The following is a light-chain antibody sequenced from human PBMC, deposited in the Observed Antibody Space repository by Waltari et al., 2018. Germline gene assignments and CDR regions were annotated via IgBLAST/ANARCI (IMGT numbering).Light chain of an antibody. CDR1: QSVSSN. V-gene: IGKV3-15*01. CDR3: QQYNNWPPFT. CDR2: GAS. Sequence: EIVMTQSPATLSVSPGERATLSCRASQSVSSNLAWYQQKPVQGPRLLIYGASTRATGIPARFSGSGSGTEFTLTISSLQSEDFAFYYCQQYNNWPPFTFGPGTKVDIK. J-gene: IGKJ3*01.